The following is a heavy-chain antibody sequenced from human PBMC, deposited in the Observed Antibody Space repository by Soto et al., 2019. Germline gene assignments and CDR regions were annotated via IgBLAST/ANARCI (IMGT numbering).Heavy chain of an antibody. CDR1: GYTFTTYG. CDR2: ISGYNGDT. CDR3: DRGASALAGTRYFLH. D-gene: IGHD6-19*01. J-gene: IGHJ1*01. V-gene: IGHV1-18*01. Sequence: QVQLVQSGAEVKKPGASVKVSCKTSGYTFTTYGITWVRQAPGQGLEWMGWISGYNGDTNYAQNLQGRVTMTTDTSTSTAYMELRSLRSDDTAVYYCDRGASALAGTRYFLHWGQGTLVTVSS.